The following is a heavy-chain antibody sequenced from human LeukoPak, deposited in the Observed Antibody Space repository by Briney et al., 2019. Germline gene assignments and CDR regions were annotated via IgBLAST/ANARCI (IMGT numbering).Heavy chain of an antibody. CDR2: ISGSGGST. CDR3: AKDGEKVVPAATWYY. V-gene: IGHV3-23*01. D-gene: IGHD2-2*01. J-gene: IGHJ4*02. Sequence: GGSLRLSCAASGFTFSSYAISWVRQAPGKGLEWVSAISGSGGSTYYADSVKGRFTISRDNSKNTLYLQMNSLRAEDTAVYYCAKDGEKVVPAATWYYWGQGTLVTVSS. CDR1: GFTFSSYA.